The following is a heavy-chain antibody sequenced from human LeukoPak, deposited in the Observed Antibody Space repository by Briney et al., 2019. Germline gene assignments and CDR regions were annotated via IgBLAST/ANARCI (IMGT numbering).Heavy chain of an antibody. CDR3: AMRGYCSSTSCSDYGRMDV. CDR2: ISYTGNT. D-gene: IGHD2-2*01. Sequence: SETLSLTCTVSGGSISGYYCWIRQPPGKGLEWIGYISYTGNTNYSPSLKSRVAISVDTSKNQFSLKLSSVTAADTAVYYCAMRGYCSSTSCSDYGRMDVWGKGTTVTVSS. CDR1: GGSISGYY. V-gene: IGHV4-59*01. J-gene: IGHJ6*04.